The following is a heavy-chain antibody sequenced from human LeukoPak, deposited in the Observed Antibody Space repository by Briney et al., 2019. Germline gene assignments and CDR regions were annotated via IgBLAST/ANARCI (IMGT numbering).Heavy chain of an antibody. V-gene: IGHV3-48*04. CDR3: AGGTRDSGLK. CDR2: ISSSGSAV. CDR1: AFTFSTYS. J-gene: IGHJ4*02. D-gene: IGHD6-19*01. Sequence: GGSLRLSCAASAFTFSTYSMNWVRQAPGKGLQWVSYISSSGSAVYYADSVKGRFTISRDNAKSSLYLQMNSLRAEDTAVYYCAGGTRDSGLKWGPGTSVTVSS.